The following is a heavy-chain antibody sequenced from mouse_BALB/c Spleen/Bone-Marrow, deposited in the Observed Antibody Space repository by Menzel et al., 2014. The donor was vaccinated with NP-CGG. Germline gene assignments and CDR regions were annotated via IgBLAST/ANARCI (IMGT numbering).Heavy chain of an antibody. CDR1: GFSLASYG. CDR3: ARGSYFYSMDY. Sequence: QVQLQQSGPGLVAPSQSLSITCTISGFSLASYGVHWVRQPPGKGLEWLGVMWAGGSTNYNPALMSKLSINKDNSESQVFLKMNSLQTHDTAMYYCARGSYFYSMDYWGQGTSVTVSS. CDR2: MWAGGST. V-gene: IGHV2-9*02. J-gene: IGHJ4*01.